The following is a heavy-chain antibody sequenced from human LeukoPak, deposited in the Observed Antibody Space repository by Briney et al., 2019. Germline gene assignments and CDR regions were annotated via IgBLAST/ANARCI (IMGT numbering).Heavy chain of an antibody. CDR3: ARDFPGYYYYMDV. CDR2: ISGSSGST. CDR1: GLTLSNYV. J-gene: IGHJ6*03. V-gene: IGHV3-23*01. Sequence: WGSLRLSCAASGLTLSNYVMNWVRQAPAKGLEWVSRISGSSGSTYYADSVKGRFTISRDNSKNTLYLQMNSLRAEDTAVYYCARDFPGYYYYMDVWGKGTTVTVSS.